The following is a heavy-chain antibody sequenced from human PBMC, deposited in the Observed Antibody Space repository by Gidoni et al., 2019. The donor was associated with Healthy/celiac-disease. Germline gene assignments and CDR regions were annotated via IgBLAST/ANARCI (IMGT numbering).Heavy chain of an antibody. V-gene: IGHV4-59*01. CDR2: IFYSGRT. CDR1: GGSISRYY. D-gene: IGHD3-16*01. CDR3: ARGTTYYDYVWGSHPIDY. J-gene: IGHJ4*02. Sequence: QVQLQESGPGLVKPSETLSLNCTVSGGSISRYYWSWIRQPPGKGLEWIGYIFYSGRTNYNPSLKGRVTISVDTSKTQFSLKLSSVTAADTAVYYCARGTTYYDYVWGSHPIDYWGQGTLVTVSS.